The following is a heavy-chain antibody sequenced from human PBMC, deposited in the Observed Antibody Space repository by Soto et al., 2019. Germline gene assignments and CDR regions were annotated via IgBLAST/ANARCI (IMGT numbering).Heavy chain of an antibody. CDR2: IYPGDSDT. CDR3: ARPPFSALGKYPMDV. CDR1: GYSFTSYW. V-gene: IGHV5-51*01. J-gene: IGHJ6*02. Sequence: PGESLKISCKGSGYSFTSYWIGWVRQMPGKGLEWMGIIYPGDSDTRYSPSFQGQVTISADRSISTAYLQWTSLKASDTAMYYCARPPFSALGKYPMDVWGQGTTVTVSS. D-gene: IGHD2-2*02.